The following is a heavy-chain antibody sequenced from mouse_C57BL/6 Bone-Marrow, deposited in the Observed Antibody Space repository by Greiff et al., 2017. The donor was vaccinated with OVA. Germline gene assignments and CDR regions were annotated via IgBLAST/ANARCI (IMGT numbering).Heavy chain of an antibody. CDR1: GYTFTSYG. CDR3: ARDYRPYWYFDV. Sequence: VKLVESGAELARPGASVKLSCKASGYTFTSYGISWVKQRTGQGLEWIGEIYPRSGNTYYNEKFKGKATLTADKSSSTAYMELRSLTSEDSAVYFCARDYRPYWYFDVWGTGTTVTVSS. CDR2: IYPRSGNT. V-gene: IGHV1-81*01. D-gene: IGHD2-13*01. J-gene: IGHJ1*03.